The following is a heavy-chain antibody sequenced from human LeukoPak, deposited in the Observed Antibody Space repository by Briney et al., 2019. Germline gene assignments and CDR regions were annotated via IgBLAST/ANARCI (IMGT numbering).Heavy chain of an antibody. Sequence: GGSLRLSCAVSGFTFSGYDMNWVRQAPGKGLEWLSRIVSDGSHTFYADSVKGRFTISRDNAKNTLSLQMNSLRVDDTAVYYCARDRGGDDAFDLWGHGTMVTVSS. CDR3: ARDRGGDDAFDL. V-gene: IGHV3-74*01. CDR1: GFTFSGYD. J-gene: IGHJ3*01. D-gene: IGHD2-21*01. CDR2: IVSDGSHT.